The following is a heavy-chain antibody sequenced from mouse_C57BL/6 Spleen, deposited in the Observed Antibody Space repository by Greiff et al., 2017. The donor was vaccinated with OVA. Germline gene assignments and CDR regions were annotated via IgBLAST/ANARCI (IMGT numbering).Heavy chain of an antibody. CDR3: ASLYYYGSFDY. V-gene: IGHV1-82*01. CDR2: IYPGDGDT. Sequence: VQLQQSGPELVKPGASVKISCKASGYAFSSSWMNWVKQRPGKGLEWIGRIYPGDGDTNYNGKFKGKATLTADKSSSTAYMQLSSLTSEDSAVYFCASLYYYGSFDYWGQGTTLTVSS. D-gene: IGHD1-1*01. CDR1: GYAFSSSW. J-gene: IGHJ2*01.